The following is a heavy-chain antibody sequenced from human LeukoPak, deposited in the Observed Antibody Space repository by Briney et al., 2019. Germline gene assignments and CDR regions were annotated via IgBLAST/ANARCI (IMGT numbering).Heavy chain of an antibody. J-gene: IGHJ5*02. CDR2: IYYSGST. CDR3: ASLYDFWSGDNWFAP. CDR1: GGSISSSYY. Sequence: SETLSLTCAVSGGSISSSYYWSWIRQPPGQGLEWIGYIYYSGSTNYNPSLKSRVTISVDTSKNQFSLKLSSVTAADTAVYYCASLYDFWSGDNWFAPWGQGTLVTVSS. D-gene: IGHD3-3*01. V-gene: IGHV4-61*01.